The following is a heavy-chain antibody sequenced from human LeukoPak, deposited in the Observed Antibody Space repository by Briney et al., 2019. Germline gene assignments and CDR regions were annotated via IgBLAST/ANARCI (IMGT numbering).Heavy chain of an antibody. CDR3: ARGGDSSGWQTFDY. CDR1: GDSVSSNSAA. Sequence: SQTLSLTCAISGDSVSSNSAAWNWIRQSPSRGLEWLGRTYYRSKWYNDYAVSMKSRITINPDTSKNQFSLQLNSVTPEDTAVYYCARGGDSSGWQTFDYWGQGTLVTVSS. D-gene: IGHD6-19*01. CDR2: TYYRSKWYN. J-gene: IGHJ4*02. V-gene: IGHV6-1*01.